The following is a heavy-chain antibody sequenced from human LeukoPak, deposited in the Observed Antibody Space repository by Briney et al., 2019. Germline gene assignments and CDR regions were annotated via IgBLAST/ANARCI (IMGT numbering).Heavy chain of an antibody. CDR2: VNNDGSST. Sequence: GGSLRLSCAASGFTFSNYWMHWVRHGPGKGLVWVSRVNNDGSSTAYADSVRGRFTISRDNAKNTLYLQMNSLRAEDTAVYYCVGAAANTTPRPWGQGTLVTVSS. V-gene: IGHV3-74*01. J-gene: IGHJ4*02. D-gene: IGHD6-13*01. CDR3: VGAAANTTPRP. CDR1: GFTFSNYW.